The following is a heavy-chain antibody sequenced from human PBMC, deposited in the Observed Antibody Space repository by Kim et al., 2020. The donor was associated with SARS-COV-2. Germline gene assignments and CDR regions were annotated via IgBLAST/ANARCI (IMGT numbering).Heavy chain of an antibody. CDR1: GFTFDDYG. Sequence: GGSLRLSCAASGFTFDDYGMSWVRQAPGKGLEWVSGINWNGGSTGYADSVKGRFTISRDNAKNSLYLQMNSLRAEDTALYHCARIEVGRIHYYGMDVWGQGTTVTVSS. D-gene: IGHD1-26*01. J-gene: IGHJ6*02. V-gene: IGHV3-20*01. CDR3: ARIEVGRIHYYGMDV. CDR2: INWNGGST.